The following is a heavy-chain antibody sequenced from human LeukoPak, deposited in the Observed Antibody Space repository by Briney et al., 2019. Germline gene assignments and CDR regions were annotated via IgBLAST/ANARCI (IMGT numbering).Heavy chain of an antibody. CDR3: ARQGGATTDLDY. V-gene: IGHV4-61*02. J-gene: IGHJ4*02. Sequence: SETLSLTCTVSGGSISSGSYYWSWIRQPAGKGLEWIGRIYTSGSTNYNPSLKSRATISVDTSKNQFSLKLSSVTAADTAVYYCARQGGATTDLDYWGQGTLVTVSS. CDR2: IYTSGST. D-gene: IGHD5-24*01. CDR1: GGSISSGSYY.